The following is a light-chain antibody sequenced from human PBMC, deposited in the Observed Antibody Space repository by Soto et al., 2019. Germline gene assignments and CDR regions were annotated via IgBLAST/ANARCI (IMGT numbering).Light chain of an antibody. CDR1: NSDVGGYNY. Sequence: QSALTQPASVSGSPGQSITISCTGTNSDVGGYNYVSWYQQHPGKAPKLMIYEVSKRPSGVSNRFSGSKSGNTASLTISGLQAHDEAEYYCNSRTSSGSSVFGGGTKLTVL. J-gene: IGLJ2*01. CDR2: EVS. V-gene: IGLV2-14*01. CDR3: NSRTSSGSSV.